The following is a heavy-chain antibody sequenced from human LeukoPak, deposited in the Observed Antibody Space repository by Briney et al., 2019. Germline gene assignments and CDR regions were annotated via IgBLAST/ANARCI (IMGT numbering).Heavy chain of an antibody. J-gene: IGHJ5*02. V-gene: IGHV1-69*13. CDR3: ARGSSSWYGYGQP. D-gene: IGHD6-13*01. CDR1: GGTFSSYA. Sequence: SVKVSCKASGGTFSSYAISWVRQAPGQGLEWMGGIILIFGTANYAQEFQGRVTITADESTSTAYMELSSLRSEDTAVYYCARGSSSWYGYGQPWRQGTLVTVSS. CDR2: IILIFGTA.